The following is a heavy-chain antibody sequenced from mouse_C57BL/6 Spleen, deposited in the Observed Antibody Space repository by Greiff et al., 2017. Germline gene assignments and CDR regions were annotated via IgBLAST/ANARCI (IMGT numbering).Heavy chain of an antibody. D-gene: IGHD1-1*01. V-gene: IGHV3-6*01. CDR1: GYSITSGYY. Sequence: EVQLQESGPGLVKPSQSLSLTCSVTGYSITSGYYWNWIRQFPGNKLEWMGYISYDGSNNYNPSLKNRISITRDTSKNQFFLKFNSVTTEDTATYYCARGLLRYYYAMDYWGQGTSVTVSS. J-gene: IGHJ4*01. CDR3: ARGLLRYYYAMDY. CDR2: ISYDGSN.